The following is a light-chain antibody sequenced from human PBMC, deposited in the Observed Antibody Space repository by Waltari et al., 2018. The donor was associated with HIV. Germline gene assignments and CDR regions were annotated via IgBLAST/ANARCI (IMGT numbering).Light chain of an antibody. CDR3: SSYVNSDTLV. J-gene: IGLJ3*02. CDR2: GVD. CDR1: DSNIGNNY. V-gene: IGLV2-14*01. Sequence: QSVLTQPPSVSAAPGQKVSISCSGSDSNIGNNYVSWYRQHPGEAPQLMIYGVDTRPLGVSDRFSGSKSGNTASLTISTLQPEDEADYYCSSYVNSDTLVFGGGTKLTVL.